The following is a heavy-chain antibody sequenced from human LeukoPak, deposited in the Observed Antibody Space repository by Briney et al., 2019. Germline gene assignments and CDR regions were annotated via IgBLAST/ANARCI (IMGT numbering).Heavy chain of an antibody. V-gene: IGHV1-18*01. CDR3: ARGRGGYGYNWFDP. Sequence: ASVKVSCKASGYTFSNYGISWVRQAPGQGLEWVGWIRGDNGNTNYAQKLQGRVTMTTDTSTSTAYMELRSLGSDETAVYYCARGRGGYGYNWFDPWGQGTLVTVSS. CDR2: IRGDNGNT. D-gene: IGHD5-12*01. J-gene: IGHJ5*02. CDR1: GYTFSNYG.